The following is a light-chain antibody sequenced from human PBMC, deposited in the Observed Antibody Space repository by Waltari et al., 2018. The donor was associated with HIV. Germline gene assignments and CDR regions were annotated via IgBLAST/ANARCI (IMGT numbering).Light chain of an antibody. J-gene: IGKJ1*01. V-gene: IGKV1-5*03. CDR3: QQYNSYSPEWT. Sequence: DIQMTQSPYNLYASVGDRVTITCRASQRISSWLAWYQQKPGKAPKLLIYKASSLESGVPSRFSGSGSGTEFTLTISSLQPDDFATYYCQQYNSYSPEWTFGQGTKVEIK. CDR2: KAS. CDR1: QRISSW.